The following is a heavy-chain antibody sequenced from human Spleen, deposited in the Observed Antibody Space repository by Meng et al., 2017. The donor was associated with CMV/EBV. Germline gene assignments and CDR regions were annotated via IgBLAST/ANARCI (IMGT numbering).Heavy chain of an antibody. CDR2: ISWDGDGT. J-gene: IGHJ4*02. CDR1: GFTFDDYT. CDR3: GKESSSGIDY. V-gene: IGHV3-43*01. D-gene: IGHD3-22*01. Sequence: GESLKISCAASGFTFDDYTMHWVRQAPGKGLEWVSLISWDGDGTYYADSVKGRFTISRDNSKNSLSLQMNSLRTDDTALYYCGKESSSGIDYWGQGTLVTVSS.